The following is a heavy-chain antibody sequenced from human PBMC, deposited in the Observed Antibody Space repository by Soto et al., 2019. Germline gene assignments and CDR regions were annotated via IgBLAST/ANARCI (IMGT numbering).Heavy chain of an antibody. CDR2: VNAGNGYT. V-gene: IGHV1-3*01. Sequence: QVHLVQSGAEVKKPGASVKVSCRSSGYTFTSNAIHWVRQAPGQSLEWMGWVNAGNGYTKYLQNFQGRVTITSDTSASTAYMELNSLRSEDTAVYYCARGAHTYGYVFDYWVQGTLVTVSS. CDR1: GYTFTSNA. J-gene: IGHJ4*02. D-gene: IGHD5-18*01. CDR3: ARGAHTYGYVFDY.